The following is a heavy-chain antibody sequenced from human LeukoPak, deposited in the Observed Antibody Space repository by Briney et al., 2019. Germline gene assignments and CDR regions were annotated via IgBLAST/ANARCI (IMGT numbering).Heavy chain of an antibody. J-gene: IGHJ4*02. CDR2: ISAYNGNT. V-gene: IGHV1-18*01. D-gene: IGHD3-22*01. Sequence: ASVKVSCKASGYTFTSYGISWVRQAPGQGLEWMGWISAYNGNTNYAQKLQGRVTVTTDTSTSTAYMELRSLRSDDTAVYYCARESGYYDSSDFDYWGQGTLVTVSS. CDR1: GYTFTSYG. CDR3: ARESGYYDSSDFDY.